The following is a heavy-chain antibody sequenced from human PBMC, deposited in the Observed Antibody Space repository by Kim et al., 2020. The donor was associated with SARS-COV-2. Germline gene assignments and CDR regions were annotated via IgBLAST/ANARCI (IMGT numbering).Heavy chain of an antibody. CDR1: GGSISSYY. D-gene: IGHD3-22*01. CDR3: ARDYYDSSGYYPYYYGMDV. CDR2: IYYSGST. J-gene: IGHJ6*02. V-gene: IGHV4-59*01. Sequence: SETLSLTCTVSGGSISSYYWSWIRQPPGKGREWIGYIYYSGSTNYNPSLKSRVTISVDTSKNQFSLKLSSVTAADTAVYYCARDYYDSSGYYPYYYGMDVWGQGTTVTVSS.